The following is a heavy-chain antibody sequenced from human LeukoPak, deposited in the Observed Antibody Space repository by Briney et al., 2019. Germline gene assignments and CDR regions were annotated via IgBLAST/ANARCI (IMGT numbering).Heavy chain of an antibody. D-gene: IGHD6-19*01. CDR1: GDSVSRNNAG. Sequence: SQTLSLTCAISGDSVSRNNAGWNWIRQSPSRGLEWLGSTYYRSKFYNDYALSVQSRITIDPDTCRNQFSLQLNSVTPEDTAIYYCVRGQWNSIYYFDSWGQGTLVTVSS. CDR3: VRGQWNSIYYFDS. CDR2: TYYRSKFYN. J-gene: IGHJ4*02. V-gene: IGHV6-1*01.